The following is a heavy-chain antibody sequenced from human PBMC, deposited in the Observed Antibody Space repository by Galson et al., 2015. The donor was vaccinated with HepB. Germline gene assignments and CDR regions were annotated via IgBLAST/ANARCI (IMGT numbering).Heavy chain of an antibody. J-gene: IGHJ4*02. CDR3: ARSRKSHVGVDMCFDS. D-gene: IGHD5-12*01. Sequence: SLRLSCAASGFTFSNYGMNWVRQAPGKGLEWVSSITSGSSYTDYVDSVKGRFTITRDNAKNSLYLQMNSLRGEDTAVYYCARSRKSHVGVDMCFDSWGQGTLVTVSS. V-gene: IGHV3-21*01. CDR2: ITSGSSYT. CDR1: GFTFSNYG.